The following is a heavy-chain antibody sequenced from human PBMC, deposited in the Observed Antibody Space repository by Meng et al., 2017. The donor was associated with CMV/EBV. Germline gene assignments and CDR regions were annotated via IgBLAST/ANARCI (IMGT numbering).Heavy chain of an antibody. D-gene: IGHD2-2*01. Sequence: SYSMNWVRQAPGKGLEWVSSISSSSSYIYYADSVKGRFTISRDNAKNSLYLQMNSLRAEDTAVYYCARPLGYCSSTSCYGRVNWFDPWGQGTLVTVPS. CDR1: SYS. J-gene: IGHJ5*02. CDR3: ARPLGYCSSTSCYGRVNWFDP. V-gene: IGHV3-21*01. CDR2: ISSSSSYI.